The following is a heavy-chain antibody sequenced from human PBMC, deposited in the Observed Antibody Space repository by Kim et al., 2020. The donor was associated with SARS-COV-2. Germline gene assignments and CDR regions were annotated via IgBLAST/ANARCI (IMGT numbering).Heavy chain of an antibody. CDR1: GFTFSDHY. D-gene: IGHD1-26*01. CDR2: TRNKANSYTT. Sequence: GGSLRLSCAASGFTFSDHYMDWVRQAPGKGLEWVGRTRNKANSYTTEYAASVKGRFTISRDDSKNSLYLQMNSLKTEDTAVYYCARVGWVEDAFDIWGQGTMVTVSS. J-gene: IGHJ3*02. V-gene: IGHV3-72*01. CDR3: ARVGWVEDAFDI.